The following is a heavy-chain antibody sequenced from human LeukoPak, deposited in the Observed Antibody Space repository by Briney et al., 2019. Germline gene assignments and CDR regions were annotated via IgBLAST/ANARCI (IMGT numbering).Heavy chain of an antibody. CDR1: GFTFSSYG. CDR3: AKFYNYYDSSGGHDAFDI. D-gene: IGHD3-22*01. J-gene: IGHJ3*02. Sequence: PGGSLRLSCAASGFTFSSYGMHWVRQAPGKGLEWVAFIRYDGSNKYYADSVKGRFTISRDNSKNTLYLQMNSLRAEDTAVYYCAKFYNYYDSSGGHDAFDIWGQGTMVTVCS. CDR2: IRYDGSNK. V-gene: IGHV3-30*02.